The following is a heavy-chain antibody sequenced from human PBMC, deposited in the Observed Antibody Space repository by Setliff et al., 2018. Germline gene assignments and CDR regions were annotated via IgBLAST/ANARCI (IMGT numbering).Heavy chain of an antibody. CDR2: IYPGDSDT. Sequence: GESLKISCKGSGYSFTSYWIGWVRQMPGKGLEWMGIIYPGDSDTRYSPSFQGQVTISADKSISTAYLQWSSLKAADTAVYYCAREAGYYDSSGPVGVPYYYYMDVWGKGTTVTVSS. D-gene: IGHD3-22*01. CDR3: AREAGYYDSSGPVGVPYYYYMDV. J-gene: IGHJ6*03. V-gene: IGHV5-51*01. CDR1: GYSFTSYW.